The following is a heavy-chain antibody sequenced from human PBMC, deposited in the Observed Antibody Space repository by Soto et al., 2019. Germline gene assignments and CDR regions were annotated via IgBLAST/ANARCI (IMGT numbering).Heavy chain of an antibody. J-gene: IGHJ5*02. D-gene: IGHD1-1*01. V-gene: IGHV4-39*07. CDR1: GGSISSSGHY. CDR3: ARDRVGTTGTNTISWFDP. Sequence: TSETLSLTCTVSGGSISSSGHYWGWVRQPPGKGLEWIGTIFYSGSTNYNPSLKSRVTISVDTSKNQFSLKLSSVTAADTAVYYCARDRVGTTGTNTISWFDPWGQGTLVTVSS. CDR2: IFYSGST.